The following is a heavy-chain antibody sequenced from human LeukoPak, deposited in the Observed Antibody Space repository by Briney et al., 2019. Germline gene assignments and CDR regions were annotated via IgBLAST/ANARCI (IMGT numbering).Heavy chain of an antibody. CDR1: GFTVSSHS. CDR3: AREGQDSSSWYIEGTFAFDI. Sequence: GGSLRLSCAASGFTVSSHSMNWVRQAPGKGLEWVSSISSSSSYIYYADSVKGRFTISRDNAKNSLYLQMNSLRAEDTAVYYCAREGQDSSSWYIEGTFAFDIWGQGTMVTVSS. D-gene: IGHD6-13*01. V-gene: IGHV3-21*01. CDR2: ISSSSSYI. J-gene: IGHJ3*02.